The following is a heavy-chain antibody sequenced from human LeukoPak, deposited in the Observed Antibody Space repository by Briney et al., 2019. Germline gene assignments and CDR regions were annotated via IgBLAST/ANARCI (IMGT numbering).Heavy chain of an antibody. CDR2: IYSGGST. D-gene: IGHD6-13*01. Sequence: GGSLRLSCAASGFTVSSNYMSWVRQAPGKGLEWVSVIYSGGSTYYADSVKGRFTISRDNAKNSLHLQMNSLRAGDTALYYCARAYSNSWTFDYWGQGTLVTVSS. CDR3: ARAYSNSWTFDY. V-gene: IGHV3-66*01. CDR1: GFTVSSNY. J-gene: IGHJ4*02.